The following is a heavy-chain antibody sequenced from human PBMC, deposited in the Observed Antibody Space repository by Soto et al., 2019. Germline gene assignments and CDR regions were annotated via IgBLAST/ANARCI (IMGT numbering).Heavy chain of an antibody. J-gene: IGHJ3*02. V-gene: IGHV3-30-3*01. CDR2: RIIYGSQK. CDR1: AFASGGSI. Sequence: SLRDTLSLSAFASGGSIMHWVRHATGKGLEKGALRIIYGSQKYYAVSMMSLFSISRNNSKNTLHLQTRNLRAEDTALCYGARGKCWSALGASYGFDIWGQGTVVTVSS. CDR3: ARGKCWSALGASYGFDI. D-gene: IGHD6-13*01.